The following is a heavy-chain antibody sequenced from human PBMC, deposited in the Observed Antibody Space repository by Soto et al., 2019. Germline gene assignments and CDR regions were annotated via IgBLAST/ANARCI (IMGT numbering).Heavy chain of an antibody. V-gene: IGHV4-39*01. CDR2: IYYSGST. CDR3: ARRSPLRFLEWLLWDHYGMDV. J-gene: IGHJ6*02. CDR1: GGSISSSSYY. D-gene: IGHD3-3*01. Sequence: PSETLSLTCTVSGGSISSSSYYWGWIRQPPGKGLEWIGSIYYSGSTYYNPSLKSRVTISVDTSKNQFSLKLSSVTAADTAVYYCARRSPLRFLEWLLWDHYGMDVWGQGTTVTVSS.